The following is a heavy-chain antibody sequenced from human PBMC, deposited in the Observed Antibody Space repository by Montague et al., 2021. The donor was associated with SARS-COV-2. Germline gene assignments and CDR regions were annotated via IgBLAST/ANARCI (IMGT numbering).Heavy chain of an antibody. J-gene: IGHJ4*02. CDR1: GDSMTGDSMSRYY. CDR3: ARGERGAWYNHYFDY. D-gene: IGHD6-19*01. CDR2: ISNSGFT. V-gene: IGHV4-61*01. Sequence: SETLSLTCTVSGDSMTGDSMSRYYWSWIRQTPGKGLEWIGYISNSGFTNDNPSLKNRVTTSVDTSANQFSLKLRSVTSADTAVYYCARGERGAWYNHYFDYWGQGALVTVSS.